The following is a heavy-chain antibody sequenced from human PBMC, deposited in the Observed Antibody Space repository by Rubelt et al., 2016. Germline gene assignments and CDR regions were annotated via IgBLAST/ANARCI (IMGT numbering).Heavy chain of an antibody. CDR3: AGDPRGSGDYVD. CDR2: IYAAGST. D-gene: IGHD4-17*01. V-gene: IGHV3-66*01. J-gene: IGHJ4*02. CDR1: GFIVSNNY. Sequence: EVQLVESGGGLVQPGGSLRLSCAASGFIVSNNYMSWVRQAPGKGLEWVSVIYAAGSTYYADSVKGRFTISRDNSKNTLYLEWNGRRGEDTAVYYCAGDPRGSGDYVDWGQGTLVTVSS.